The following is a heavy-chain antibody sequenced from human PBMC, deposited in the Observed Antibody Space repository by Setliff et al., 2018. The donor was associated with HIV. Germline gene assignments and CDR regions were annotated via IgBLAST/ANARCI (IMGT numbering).Heavy chain of an antibody. CDR2: IDPTDGST. J-gene: IGHJ3*02. CDR3: AGGKQMSRRSDAFDI. CDR1: GYRFSNHF. V-gene: IGHV1-46*01. D-gene: IGHD6-6*01. Sequence: ASVKVFCKSSGYRFSNHFIHWVRQAPGQGLEWMEVIDPTDGSTSFTQKFQGRVTVTRDTSTSTVYMELSGLKSEDTAMYYCAGGKQMSRRSDAFDIWGQGTKVTVS.